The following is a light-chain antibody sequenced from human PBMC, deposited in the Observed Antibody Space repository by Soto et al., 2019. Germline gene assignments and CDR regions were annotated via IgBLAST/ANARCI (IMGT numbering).Light chain of an antibody. Sequence: ETVMTQSPATLSVSLGERATLSCRASQSVNTNLAWYQQKPGQAPRLLIYGASIRATGVPARFSGSGSGTDFTLTISSLQPEDLAVYICQQYKNWPPVTFGGGTKVEIK. J-gene: IGKJ4*01. V-gene: IGKV3-15*01. CDR3: QQYKNWPPVT. CDR1: QSVNTN. CDR2: GAS.